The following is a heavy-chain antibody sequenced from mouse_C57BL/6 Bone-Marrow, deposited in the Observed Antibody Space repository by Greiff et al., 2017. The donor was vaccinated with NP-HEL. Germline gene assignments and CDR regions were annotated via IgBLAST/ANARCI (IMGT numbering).Heavy chain of an antibody. CDR3: ARPKMDY. CDR2: ISSGGSYT. CDR1: GFTFSSYG. Sequence: EVKLVESGGDLVKPGGSLKLSCAASGFTFSSYGMSWVRQTPDKRLEWVATISSGGSYTYYPDSVKGRFTISRDTAKNTLYLQMSRLKSEDTAMYYCARPKMDYWGQGTSVTVSS. J-gene: IGHJ4*01. V-gene: IGHV5-6*01.